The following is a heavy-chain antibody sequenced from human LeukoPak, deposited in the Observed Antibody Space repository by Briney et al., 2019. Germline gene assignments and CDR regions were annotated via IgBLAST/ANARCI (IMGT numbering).Heavy chain of an antibody. J-gene: IGHJ6*03. CDR2: MNPNSGNT. D-gene: IGHD6-6*01. Sequence: ASVKVSCKASGYTFTNYDINWVRQATGQGLEWMGWMNPNSGNTGYAQKFQGRVTMTRNTSISTAYMELSSLRSEDTAVYYCARESPSSSSSLYYYMDVWGKGTTVTVSS. CDR3: ARESPSSSSSLYYYMDV. V-gene: IGHV1-8*01. CDR1: GYTFTNYD.